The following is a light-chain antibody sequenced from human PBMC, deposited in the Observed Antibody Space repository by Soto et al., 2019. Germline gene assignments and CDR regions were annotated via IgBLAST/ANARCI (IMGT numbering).Light chain of an antibody. CDR2: AAS. V-gene: IGKV1-27*01. CDR1: QGISNY. CDR3: QKYNSAPPYT. J-gene: IGKJ3*01. Sequence: DIQMTQSPSSLSASVGDRVTITCRASQGISNYLAWYQQKPGKVPKLLIYAASPLQSGVPSWFSGSGSGTDFTRTSSSLQSEDVATYHSQKYNSAPPYTFGPGTKVEIK.